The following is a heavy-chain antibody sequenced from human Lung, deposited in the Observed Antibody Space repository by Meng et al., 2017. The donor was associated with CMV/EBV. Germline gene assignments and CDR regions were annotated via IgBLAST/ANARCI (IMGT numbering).Heavy chain of an antibody. CDR2: IYSGGTT. J-gene: IGHJ6*02. V-gene: IGHV3-53*01. D-gene: IGHD3-10*01. CDR3: TRVFGSGSQRYGGYYGVDV. CDR1: DFTVSSNY. Sequence: GESLKISCAASDFTVSSNYMSWVRQAPGKGLEWVSLIYSGGTTYYADSVKGRFTISRDNSKNTLYLQMNSLRAEDTAVYYCTRVFGSGSQRYGGYYGVDVXGQGXTVTVSS.